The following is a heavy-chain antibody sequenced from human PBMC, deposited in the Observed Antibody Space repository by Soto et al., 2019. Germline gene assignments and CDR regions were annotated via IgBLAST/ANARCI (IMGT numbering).Heavy chain of an antibody. V-gene: IGHV3-23*01. D-gene: IGHD3-10*01. CDR1: GFTFSSYS. CDR3: AKKVNSGPGSQYFDY. CDR2: FRTGADDGTT. Sequence: QSGGSLRLSCAASGFTFSSYSMSWVRQAPGKGLEWVSGFRTGADDGTTYYADSVKGRFTISRDISKNTLFLQMNSLRAEDTAIYYCAKKVNSGPGSQYFDYWGQGTQVTVSS. J-gene: IGHJ4*02.